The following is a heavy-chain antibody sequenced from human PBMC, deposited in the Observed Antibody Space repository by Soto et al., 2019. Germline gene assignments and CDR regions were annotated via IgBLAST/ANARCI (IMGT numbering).Heavy chain of an antibody. CDR1: GFTFSSYA. CDR2: ISGSGGST. J-gene: IGHJ3*02. D-gene: IGHD6-6*01. Sequence: GGSLRLSCAASGFTFSSYAMSWVRQAPGKGLEWVSAISGSGGSTYYADSVKGRFTISRDNSKNTLCLQMNSLRAEDTAVYYCAKDLEYSSSSATAFDIWGQGTMVTVSS. V-gene: IGHV3-23*01. CDR3: AKDLEYSSSSATAFDI.